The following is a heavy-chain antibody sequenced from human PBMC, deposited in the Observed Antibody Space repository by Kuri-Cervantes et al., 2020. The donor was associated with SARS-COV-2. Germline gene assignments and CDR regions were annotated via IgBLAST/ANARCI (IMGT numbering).Heavy chain of an antibody. CDR2: IYYSGST. CDR3: ARLHDFWSGSQAGWFDP. D-gene: IGHD3-3*01. CDR1: GYSISSSSYY. J-gene: IGHJ5*02. Sequence: SETLSLTCTVSGYSISSSSYYWGWIRQPPGKGLEWIGSIYYSGSTYYNPSLKSRVTISVDTSKNQFSLKLSSVTAADTAVYYCARLHDFWSGSQAGWFDPWGQGTLVTVSS. V-gene: IGHV4-39*01.